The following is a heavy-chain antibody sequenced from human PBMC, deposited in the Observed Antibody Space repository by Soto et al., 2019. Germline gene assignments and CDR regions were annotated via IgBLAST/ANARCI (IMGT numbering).Heavy chain of an antibody. CDR1: GYTFNTYG. V-gene: IGHV1-18*01. CDR3: ARGCIAVTTHLCY. J-gene: IGHJ4*02. Sequence: ASVKVSCKASGYTFNTYGSTWVRQAPGQGLEWMGWINPYNGNTKFAQKLQDRVTMTTATSTSTAYMELASLRSDDTVVYYCARGCIAVTTHLCYWGQGTLVTVSS. CDR2: INPYNGNT. D-gene: IGHD4-17*01.